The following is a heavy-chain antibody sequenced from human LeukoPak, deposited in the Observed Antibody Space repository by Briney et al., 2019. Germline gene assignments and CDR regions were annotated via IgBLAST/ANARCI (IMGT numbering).Heavy chain of an antibody. CDR3: ARDRDSFFDY. CDR2: IIPIFGTA. V-gene: IGHV1-69*06. J-gene: IGHJ4*02. Sequence: ASVKVSRKASGGTFSSYAISWVRQAPGQGLEWMGGIIPIFGTANYAQKFQGRVTITADKSTSTAYMELSSLRSEDTAVYYCARDRDSFFDYWGQGTLVTVSS. D-gene: IGHD3-22*01. CDR1: GGTFSSYA.